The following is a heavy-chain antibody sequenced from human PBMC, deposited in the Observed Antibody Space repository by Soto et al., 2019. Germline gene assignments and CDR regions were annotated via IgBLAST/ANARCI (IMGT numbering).Heavy chain of an antibody. D-gene: IGHD3-10*01. J-gene: IGHJ4*02. CDR2: IYTGGST. Sequence: GGSLRLSCAASGISVSDNYMSWVRQAPGKGLEWVSLIYTGGSTHYADSVKGRFTISRDSSKNTLYLQMNSLRDEDTALYYCARARAFGLGSYHYFDYWGQGTLVTVSS. V-gene: IGHV3-53*01. CDR3: ARARAFGLGSYHYFDY. CDR1: GISVSDNY.